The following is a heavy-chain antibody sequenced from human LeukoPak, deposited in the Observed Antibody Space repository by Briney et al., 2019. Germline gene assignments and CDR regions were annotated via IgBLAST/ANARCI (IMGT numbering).Heavy chain of an antibody. CDR2: ISYDGSNK. CDR3: ARGQYYYESPHLGY. J-gene: IGHJ4*02. V-gene: IGHV3-30-3*01. CDR1: GFTFSSYA. Sequence: GRSLRLSCAASGFTFSSYAMHWVRQAPGKGLEWVAVISYDGSNKYYADSVKGRFTISRDNSKNTLYLQMNSLRAEDTAVYYCARGQYYYESPHLGYWGQGTLVTVSS. D-gene: IGHD3-22*01.